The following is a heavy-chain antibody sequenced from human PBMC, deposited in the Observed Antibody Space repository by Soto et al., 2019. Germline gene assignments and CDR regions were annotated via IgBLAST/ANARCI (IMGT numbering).Heavy chain of an antibody. J-gene: IGHJ6*02. CDR3: ARGHSGWTPQPYYGMDV. Sequence: GGSLRLSCAASGFTFSSYWMSWVRQAPGKGLEWVANIKQDGSEKYYVDSVKGRFTISRDNAKNSLYLQMNSLRAEDTAVYYCARGHSGWTPQPYYGMDVWGQGTTVTVSS. V-gene: IGHV3-7*01. D-gene: IGHD6-19*01. CDR2: IKQDGSEK. CDR1: GFTFSSYW.